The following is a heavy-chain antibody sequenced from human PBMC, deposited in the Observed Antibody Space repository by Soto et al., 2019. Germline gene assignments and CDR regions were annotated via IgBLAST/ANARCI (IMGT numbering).Heavy chain of an antibody. CDR2: VIPVFNTS. CDR1: GGAFGRYS. J-gene: IGHJ4*02. V-gene: IGHV1-69*13. D-gene: IGHD4-17*01. CDR3: ARGDEMTAVTIFEY. Sequence: SVKVSCKASGGAFGRYSVSWVRQAPGQGLEWIGGVIPVFNTSNYSLKFQGRVAIFADLSTSTVFMELRSLRSEDTALYYCARGDEMTAVTIFEYWGQGTLVTVSS.